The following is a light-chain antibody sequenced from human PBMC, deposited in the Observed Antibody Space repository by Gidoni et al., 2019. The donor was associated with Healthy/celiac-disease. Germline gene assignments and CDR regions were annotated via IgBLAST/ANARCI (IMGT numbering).Light chain of an antibody. CDR1: QSVLYSSNNKNY. CDR3: QQYYSTPXT. V-gene: IGKV4-1*01. CDR2: WAS. Sequence: DIVMTQSPDSLAVSLGERATINCKSSQSVLYSSNNKNYLAWYQQKPGQPPKLLIYWASTRESGVPDRFSGSGSGTDFTLTISSLQAEDVAVYYCQQYYSTPXTFGGGTKVEIK. J-gene: IGKJ4*01.